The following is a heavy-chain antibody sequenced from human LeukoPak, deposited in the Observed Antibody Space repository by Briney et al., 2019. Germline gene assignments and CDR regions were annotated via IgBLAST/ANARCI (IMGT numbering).Heavy chain of an antibody. V-gene: IGHV4-61*02. J-gene: IGHJ4*02. D-gene: IGHD2-21*01. CDR1: GGSISSGSYY. CDR2: IYTSGST. CDR3: ARDVRLPYCGGDCYSDY. Sequence: SQTLSLTCTVSGGSISSGSYYWSWIRQPAGKGLEWIGRIYTSGSTNYNPSLKSRVTISVDTSKNQFSLKLSSVTAADTAMYYCARDVRLPYCGGDCYSDYWGQGTLVTVSS.